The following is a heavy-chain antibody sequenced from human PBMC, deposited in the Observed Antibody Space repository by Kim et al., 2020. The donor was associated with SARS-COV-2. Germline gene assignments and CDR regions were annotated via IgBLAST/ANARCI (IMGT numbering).Heavy chain of an antibody. CDR3: AKGTLVVVTAIPDNWFDP. V-gene: IGHV3-23*01. CDR1: GFTFSSYA. Sequence: GGSLRLSCAASGFTFSSYAMSWVRQAPGKGLEWVSAISGSGGSTYYADSVKGRFTISRDNSKNTLYLQMNSLRAEDTAVYYCAKGTLVVVTAIPDNWFDPWGQGTLVTVSS. J-gene: IGHJ5*02. D-gene: IGHD2-21*02. CDR2: ISGSGGST.